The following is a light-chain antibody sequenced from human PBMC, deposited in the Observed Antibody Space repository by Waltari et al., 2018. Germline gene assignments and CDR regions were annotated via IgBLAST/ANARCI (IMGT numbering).Light chain of an antibody. CDR2: EVS. V-gene: IGLV2-14*01. CDR3: SSSASGSAPVV. J-gene: IGLJ2*01. Sequence: QSALTQPASVSGSPGQSITISCTGTSSDIGGYKYVSWYQQHPGKAPKPMIYEVSTRPPGVSNRFPGSKPGKTASLTISGLQAEDEANYYCSSSASGSAPVVFGGGTKLAVL. CDR1: SSDIGGYKY.